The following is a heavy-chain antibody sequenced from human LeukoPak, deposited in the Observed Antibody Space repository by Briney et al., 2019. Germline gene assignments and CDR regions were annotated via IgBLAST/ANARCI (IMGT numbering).Heavy chain of an antibody. CDR2: ISNDGSKR. J-gene: IGHJ4*02. V-gene: IGHV3-30*18. CDR1: GFTFSSYG. Sequence: GGSLRLSCAASGFTFSSYGMHWVRKAPGKGLDWVAVISNDGSKRYYADSVKGRFTISRDNSKNTLYLQMNSLRAEDTAVYYCAKYAPPTTVVTRFFDYWGQGTLVTVSS. D-gene: IGHD4-23*01. CDR3: AKYAPPTTVVTRFFDY.